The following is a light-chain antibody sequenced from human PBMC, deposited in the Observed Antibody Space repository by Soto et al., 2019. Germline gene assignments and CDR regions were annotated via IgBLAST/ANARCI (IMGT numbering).Light chain of an antibody. CDR1: HNDIGTYDY. Sequence: QSVLTQPTSVSGSPGQSITISCTGNHNDIGTYDYVSWYQQHPGRAPRLLIHGVTTRPSGISDRFSASKSGLTASLTISGLQPEDEADYYCSSYAASRTRVFGTGTKVTVL. V-gene: IGLV2-14*03. CDR3: SSYAASRTRV. CDR2: GVT. J-gene: IGLJ1*01.